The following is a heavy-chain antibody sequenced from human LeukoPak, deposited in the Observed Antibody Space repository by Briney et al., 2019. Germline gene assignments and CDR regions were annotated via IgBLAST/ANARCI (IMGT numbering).Heavy chain of an antibody. CDR2: IYHSGST. CDR1: SYSISSGYY. D-gene: IGHD6-13*01. Sequence: SETLSLTCTVSSYSISSGYYWGWIRQPPGKGLEWIGNIYHSGSTYYNPSLKSRVTMSVDMSKNQFSLKLSSVTAADTAVYYCARRGGAAAGPFDSWGQGTLVTVSS. V-gene: IGHV4-38-2*02. J-gene: IGHJ4*02. CDR3: ARRGGAAAGPFDS.